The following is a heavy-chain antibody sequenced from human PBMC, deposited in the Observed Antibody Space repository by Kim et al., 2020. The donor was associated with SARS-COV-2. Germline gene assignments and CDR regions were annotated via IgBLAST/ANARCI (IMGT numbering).Heavy chain of an antibody. Sequence: GGSLRLSCTTSGFTFTGYAMSWVRQAPGKGLEWVSSIDGSDGTTYYVDSVKGRFTISRDNFKNTLYLQMNSLRADDMAVYYCMKGGWGWIWDHWGQGTRVTVSS. J-gene: IGHJ4*02. D-gene: IGHD2-2*03. CDR2: IDGSDGTT. CDR3: MKGGWGWIWDH. CDR1: GFTFTGYA. V-gene: IGHV3-23*01.